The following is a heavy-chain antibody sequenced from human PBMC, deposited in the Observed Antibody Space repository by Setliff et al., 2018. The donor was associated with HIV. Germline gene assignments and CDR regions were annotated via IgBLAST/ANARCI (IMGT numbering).Heavy chain of an antibody. Sequence: SETLSLTCSVSGASLQSYYWSWIRQPAGKGLQWIGRIYYVGWSKYNPSLEDRVTMSVDTSNNQFSLSLSSVTAADTAVYYCARDPGYYYDSSGYSYYYMDVWGKGTTVTVSS. J-gene: IGHJ6*03. CDR3: ARDPGYYYDSSGYSYYYMDV. CDR1: GASLQSYY. CDR2: IYYVGWS. D-gene: IGHD3-22*01. V-gene: IGHV4-4*07.